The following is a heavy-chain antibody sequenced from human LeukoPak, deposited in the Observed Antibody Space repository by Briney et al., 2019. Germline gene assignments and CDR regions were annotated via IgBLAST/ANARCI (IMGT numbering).Heavy chain of an antibody. CDR3: AKGVSQPRYYFEY. J-gene: IGHJ4*02. Sequence: SETLSLTCAVYGGSFSGYYWSWIRQPPGKGLEWIGEINHSGSTNYNPSLKSRVTISVDTSKNQFSLKLSSVTAADTAVYYCAKGVSQPRYYFEYWGRGTLVTVSS. D-gene: IGHD2-2*01. CDR1: GGSFSGYY. V-gene: IGHV4-34*01. CDR2: INHSGST.